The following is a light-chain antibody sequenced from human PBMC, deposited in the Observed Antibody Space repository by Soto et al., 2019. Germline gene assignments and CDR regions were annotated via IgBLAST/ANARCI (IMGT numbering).Light chain of an antibody. CDR2: GTS. CDR1: QSVGNN. J-gene: IGKJ1*01. Sequence: EIVMTQSPATLSVSPGERATLSCRARQSVGNNLAWYQQKAGQAPRLLIYGTSTRATGIPARFSGSGSGTDFTLTISSLQSEDFAVYYCHQYNNWPREFGQGTKVEIK. V-gene: IGKV3-15*01. CDR3: HQYNNWPRE.